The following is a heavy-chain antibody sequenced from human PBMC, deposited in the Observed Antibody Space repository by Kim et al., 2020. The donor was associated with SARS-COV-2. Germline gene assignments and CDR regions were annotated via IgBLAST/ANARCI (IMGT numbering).Heavy chain of an antibody. Sequence: AGSVKSRITINPDTSKNQFSLQLNSVTPEDTAVYYCASSSSLDYYYGMDVWGQGTTVTVSS. J-gene: IGHJ6*02. D-gene: IGHD6-13*01. V-gene: IGHV6-1*01. CDR3: ASSSSLDYYYGMDV.